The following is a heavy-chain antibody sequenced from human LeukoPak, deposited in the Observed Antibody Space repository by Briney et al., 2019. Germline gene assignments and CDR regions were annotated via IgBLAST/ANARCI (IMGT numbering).Heavy chain of an antibody. V-gene: IGHV3-74*01. CDR1: GFTFSANW. D-gene: IGHD4-23*01. CDR3: ARDKYGGNSNAFDI. Sequence: GGSLRLSCAASGFTFSANWMHWVRQAPGKGLVWVSRVNSDGSNTIYADSVKGRFTISRDNARNTLYLQMNSLRAEDTAMYFCARDKYGGNSNAFDIWGQGTMVTVSS. J-gene: IGHJ3*02. CDR2: VNSDGSNT.